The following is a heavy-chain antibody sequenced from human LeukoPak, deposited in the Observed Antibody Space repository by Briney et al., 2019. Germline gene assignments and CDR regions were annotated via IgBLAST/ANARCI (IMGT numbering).Heavy chain of an antibody. V-gene: IGHV3-23*01. CDR2: ISGSGSNT. Sequence: GGSPRLSCAASGFTFSSYAMSWVRQAPGKGLEWVSAISGSGSNTYYADSVKGRFTISRDNSKNTLCLQMNSLRAEDTAVYYCAKVRIVGATTGFDYWGQGTLVTVSS. CDR3: AKVRIVGATTGFDY. CDR1: GFTFSSYA. J-gene: IGHJ4*02. D-gene: IGHD1-26*01.